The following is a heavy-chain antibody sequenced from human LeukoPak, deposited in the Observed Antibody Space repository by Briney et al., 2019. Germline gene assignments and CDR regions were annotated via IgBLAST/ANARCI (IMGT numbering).Heavy chain of an antibody. CDR1: GFTFIAYS. D-gene: IGHD2-21*02. CDR3: AKEGGDTGLDAFDI. CDR2: ISSSSAYI. Sequence: GSLRLSCAASGFTFIAYSMNWVRQAPGKGLEWVSSISSSSAYIHYADSVEGRFTVSRDNAKNSLYLQMNSLRAEDTAVYYCAKEGGDTGLDAFDIWGQGTMVTVSS. J-gene: IGHJ3*02. V-gene: IGHV3-21*01.